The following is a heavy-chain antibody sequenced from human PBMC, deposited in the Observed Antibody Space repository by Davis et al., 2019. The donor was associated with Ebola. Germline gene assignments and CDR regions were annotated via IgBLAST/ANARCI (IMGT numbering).Heavy chain of an antibody. CDR3: ARVSGGDHYYYGMDV. D-gene: IGHD2-21*02. Sequence: SLKISCVASGFTFSSYAMTWVRQAPGKGLEWVSGISWNSGSIGYADSVKGRFTISRDNAKNSLYLQMNSLRAEDTAVYYCARVSGGDHYYYGMDVWGKGTTVTVSS. CDR1: GFTFSSYA. CDR2: ISWNSGSI. V-gene: IGHV3-9*01. J-gene: IGHJ6*04.